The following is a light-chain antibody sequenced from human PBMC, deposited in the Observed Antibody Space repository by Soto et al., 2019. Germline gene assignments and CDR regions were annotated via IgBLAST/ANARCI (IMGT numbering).Light chain of an antibody. V-gene: IGLV2-14*01. CDR3: SSYTSNSLYV. CDR1: SSDVGGYNH. Sequence: QSVLTQPPSVSGSPGQSVAISRTGTSSDVGGYNHVSWYQQPPGKAPKLIIYDVSNRPSGVSNRFSGSKSGNAASLTISGLQAEDEADYYCSSYTSNSLYVFGTGTKVTVL. J-gene: IGLJ1*01. CDR2: DVS.